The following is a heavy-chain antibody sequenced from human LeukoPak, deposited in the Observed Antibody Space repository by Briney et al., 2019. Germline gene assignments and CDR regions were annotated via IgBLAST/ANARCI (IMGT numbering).Heavy chain of an antibody. CDR3: ARDWDYYDSSGYFGY. V-gene: IGHV1-2*02. CDR2: INPNSGGT. Sequence: ASVKASCKASGYTFTGYYMHWVRQAPGQGLEWMGWINPNSGGTNYAQKFQGRVTMTRDTSISTAYMELSRLRSDDTAVYYCARDWDYYDSSGYFGYWGQGTLVTVSS. D-gene: IGHD3-22*01. CDR1: GYTFTGYY. J-gene: IGHJ4*02.